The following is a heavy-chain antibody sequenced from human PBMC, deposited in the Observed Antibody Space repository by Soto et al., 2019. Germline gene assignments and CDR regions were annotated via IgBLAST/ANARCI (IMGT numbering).Heavy chain of an antibody. CDR3: ACTVTQYYYYGMDV. Sequence: AASVKVSCKASGYTFTGYYMHWVRQAPGQGLEWMGWINPNSGGTNYAQKFQGRVTMTRDTSISTAYMELSRLRSDDTAVYYCACTVTQYYYYGMDVWGQGTTVTVSS. CDR2: INPNSGGT. J-gene: IGHJ6*02. V-gene: IGHV1-2*02. CDR1: GYTFTGYY. D-gene: IGHD4-17*01.